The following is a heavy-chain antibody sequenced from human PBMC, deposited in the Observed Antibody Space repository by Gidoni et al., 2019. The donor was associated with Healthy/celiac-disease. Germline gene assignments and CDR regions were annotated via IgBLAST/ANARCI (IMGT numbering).Heavy chain of an antibody. J-gene: IGHJ6*02. CDR1: GFTVSSNY. D-gene: IGHD1-26*01. CDR2: IYSGGST. Sequence: EVQLVETGGGLIQPGGSLRLSCAASGFTVSSNYMSWVRQAPGKGLAWVSVIYSGGSTYYADSGKGRFTISRDNSKNTLYLQMNSLGAEDTAVYYCARDQGIGGATRYYGRDVWGQGTTVTVSS. V-gene: IGHV3-53*02. CDR3: ARDQGIGGATRYYGRDV.